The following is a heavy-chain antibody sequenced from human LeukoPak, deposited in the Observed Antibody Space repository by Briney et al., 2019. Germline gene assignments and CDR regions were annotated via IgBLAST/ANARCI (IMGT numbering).Heavy chain of an antibody. CDR1: GGSISSSSYY. CDR3: ARDYGNRNWFDP. D-gene: IGHD1-14*01. CDR2: IYYSGST. Sequence: SETLSLTCTVSGGSISSSSYYWGWIRQPPGKGLEWIGSIYYSGSTYYNPSLKSRVTISVDTSKNQFSLKLSSVTAADTAVYYCARDYGNRNWFDPWGQGTLVTVSS. V-gene: IGHV4-39*07. J-gene: IGHJ5*02.